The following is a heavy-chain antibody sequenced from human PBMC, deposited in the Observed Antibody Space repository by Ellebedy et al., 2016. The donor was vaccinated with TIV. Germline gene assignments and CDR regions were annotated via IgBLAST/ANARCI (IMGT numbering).Heavy chain of an antibody. CDR1: GFTFSSYW. CDR2: IHPDGSEK. Sequence: PGGSLRLSCAASGFTFSSYWMSWVSQAPGKGLEWVANIHPDGSEKYYVDSVKGRFTISRDNSNNTLYLQLNSLRAEDTALFYCARIQTNWYFNLWGRGTLVTVSS. J-gene: IGHJ2*01. D-gene: IGHD1-1*01. V-gene: IGHV3-7*03. CDR3: ARIQTNWYFNL.